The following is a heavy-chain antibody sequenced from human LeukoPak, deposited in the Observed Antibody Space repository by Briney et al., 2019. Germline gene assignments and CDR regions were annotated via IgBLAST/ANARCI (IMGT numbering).Heavy chain of an antibody. CDR3: ARNSYYGSGSYYYYFDY. Sequence: GGSLRLSCAASEFTFSSYGMHWVRQAPGKGLQWVALISYDRSNKYYADSVRGRFTISRNNSKNTLYLQMNSLRAEDTAVYYCARNSYYGSGSYYYYFDYWGQGTLVTVSS. V-gene: IGHV3-30*03. D-gene: IGHD3-10*01. J-gene: IGHJ4*02. CDR2: ISYDRSNK. CDR1: EFTFSSYG.